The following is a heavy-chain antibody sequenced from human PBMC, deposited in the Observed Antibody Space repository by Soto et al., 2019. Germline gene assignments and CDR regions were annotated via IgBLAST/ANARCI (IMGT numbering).Heavy chain of an antibody. CDR3: ARGVHYDSSGYYYFY. Sequence: SVKVSCKASGGTFSTYAIDWVRQAPGQGLEWMGGITPLFGTAKYAQNFQGRITITADESTNRAYMELRSLRSQDTAVYYCARGVHYDSSGYYYFYWGQGTLVTVSS. V-gene: IGHV1-69*13. J-gene: IGHJ4*02. CDR2: ITPLFGTA. D-gene: IGHD3-22*01. CDR1: GGTFSTYA.